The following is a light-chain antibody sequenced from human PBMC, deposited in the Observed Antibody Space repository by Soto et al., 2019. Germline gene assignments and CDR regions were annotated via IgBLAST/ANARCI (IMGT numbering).Light chain of an antibody. Sequence: QSALTQPPSASWSPGQSVTISCTGTSSDVGGYNYVSWYQQHPGKAPKLMIYEVSKRPSGVPDRFSGSKSGNTASLTVSGLQAEEEADYYYSSYSGNNNFVFGTGTKLTVL. V-gene: IGLV2-8*01. CDR2: EVS. CDR1: SSDVGGYNY. CDR3: SSYSGNNNFV. J-gene: IGLJ1*01.